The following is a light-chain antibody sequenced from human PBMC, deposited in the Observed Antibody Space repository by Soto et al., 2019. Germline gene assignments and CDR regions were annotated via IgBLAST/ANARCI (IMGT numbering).Light chain of an antibody. J-gene: IGLJ2*01. CDR2: EVS. CDR3: SSHRITSAPHVV. Sequence: QSALTQPASVSGSPGQSITISCAGTSSDVGAFKYVSWYQQYPGKAPKLIIYEVSNRPSGVSNRFSGSKSGNTASLTISGLQAEDEADYYCSSHRITSAPHVVFGGGTKVTVL. CDR1: SSDVGAFKY. V-gene: IGLV2-14*01.